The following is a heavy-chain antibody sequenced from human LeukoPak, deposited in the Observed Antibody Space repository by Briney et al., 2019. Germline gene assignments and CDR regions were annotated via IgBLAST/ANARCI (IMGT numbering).Heavy chain of an antibody. D-gene: IGHD3-9*01. CDR3: TRDLTGDY. J-gene: IGHJ4*02. CDR1: GFTFANYA. CDR2: IRNKANSYSM. Sequence: GGSLRLSCAASGFTFANYAMSWVRQAPGKGLEWVGRIRNKANSYSMDYAASVKDRFTISRDDSKNSLYLQMNSLKTEDTAVYYCTRDLTGDYWGQGTLVTVSS. V-gene: IGHV3-72*01.